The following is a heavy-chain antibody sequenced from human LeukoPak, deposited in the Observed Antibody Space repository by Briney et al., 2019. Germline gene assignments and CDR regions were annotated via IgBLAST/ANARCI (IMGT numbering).Heavy chain of an antibody. J-gene: IGHJ4*02. CDR2: ISSSSSYI. CDR3: AREGTVATFDY. D-gene: IGHD4-17*01. Sequence: GGSLRLSCAASVFTVSSNYMNWVRQAPGKGLEWVSSISSSSSYIYYADSVKGRFTISRDKAKNSLYLQMNSLRAEDTAIYYCAREGTVATFDYWGQGTLVTVSS. CDR1: VFTVSSNY. V-gene: IGHV3-21*01.